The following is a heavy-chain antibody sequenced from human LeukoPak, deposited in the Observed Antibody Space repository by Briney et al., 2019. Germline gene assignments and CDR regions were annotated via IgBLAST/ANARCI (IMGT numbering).Heavy chain of an antibody. Sequence: GGSLRLSCAASGFTVSINYMSWVRQAPGKGLEWVSVIYSGGSTYYADSVKGRFTISRDNSKNTLYLQMNSLRAEDTAVYYCARDLQTTYCSGGSCYGSAVYWGQGTLVTVSS. CDR3: ARDLQTTYCSGGSCYGSAVY. D-gene: IGHD2-15*01. J-gene: IGHJ4*02. CDR1: GFTVSINY. V-gene: IGHV3-66*01. CDR2: IYSGGST.